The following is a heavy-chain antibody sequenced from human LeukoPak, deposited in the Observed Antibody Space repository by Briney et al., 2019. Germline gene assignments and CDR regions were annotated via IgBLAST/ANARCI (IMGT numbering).Heavy chain of an antibody. CDR2: IYTSGST. CDR1: GGSISSGSYY. Sequence: PSETLSLTCTVSGGSISSGSYYWSWIRQPAGKGLEWIGRIYTSGSTNYSPSLKSRVTISVDTSKNQFSLKLSSVTAADTAVYYCAREDIVVVPAAISYYYYMDVWGKGTTVTISS. V-gene: IGHV4-61*02. D-gene: IGHD2-2*01. J-gene: IGHJ6*03. CDR3: AREDIVVVPAAISYYYYMDV.